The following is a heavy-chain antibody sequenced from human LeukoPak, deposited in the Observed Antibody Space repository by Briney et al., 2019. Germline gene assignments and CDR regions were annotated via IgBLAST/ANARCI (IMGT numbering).Heavy chain of an antibody. CDR2: IKEDGSEK. CDR1: GFTFSSYG. J-gene: IGHJ4*02. V-gene: IGHV3-7*05. Sequence: GGSLRLSCSASGFTFSSYGMDWVRQTPEKGLEWVAKIKEDGSEKYYVDSVKGRFTISRDNAKSSLYLQMNSLRAEDTAVYYCVRGGTSAYWGQGTLVTVSS. CDR3: VRGGTSAY. D-gene: IGHD1-7*01.